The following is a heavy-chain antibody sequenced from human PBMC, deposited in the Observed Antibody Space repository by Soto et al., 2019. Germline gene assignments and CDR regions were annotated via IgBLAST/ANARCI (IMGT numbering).Heavy chain of an antibody. CDR1: GFSLNTRGMC. Sequence: SGPTLVNPTQTLTLTCTFSGFSLNTRGMCVSWIRQPPGEALEWLALIDWEDDKYYSTSLKTRLTISKDTSKNQVVLTMTDMDPVDTATYYCARIRNSGYFYDTWGQGTLVTVSS. V-gene: IGHV2-70*13. J-gene: IGHJ5*02. CDR3: ARIRNSGYFYDT. D-gene: IGHD3-22*01. CDR2: IDWEDDK.